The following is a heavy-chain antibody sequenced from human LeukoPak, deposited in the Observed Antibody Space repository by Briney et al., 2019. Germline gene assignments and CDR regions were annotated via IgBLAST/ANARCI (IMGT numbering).Heavy chain of an antibody. V-gene: IGHV3-7*01. Sequence: PGGSLRLSCVGSGITFSDYWMSWVRQAPGKGLEWVANIKQDGSEKDYVDALKGRFTISRDNAKNSLYPQMNSLRAEDTAVYYCARWLELMRNFDWWGQGTLVTVSS. D-gene: IGHD5-24*01. CDR3: ARWLELMRNFDW. CDR2: IKQDGSEK. J-gene: IGHJ4*02. CDR1: GITFSDYW.